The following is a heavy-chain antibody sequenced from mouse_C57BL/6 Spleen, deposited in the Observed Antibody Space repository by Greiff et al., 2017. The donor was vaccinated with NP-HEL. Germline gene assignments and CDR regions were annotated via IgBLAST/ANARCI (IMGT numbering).Heavy chain of an antibody. Sequence: EVQLQESGPGLVKPSQSLSLTCSVTGYSITSGYYWNWIRQCPGNKREWMGYISYDGSNNYNPSLKNRISITRDTSKNQFFLKLNSVTTEDTATYYCAREDDGYPAWFAYWGQGTLVTVSA. CDR2: ISYDGSN. V-gene: IGHV3-6*01. D-gene: IGHD2-3*01. J-gene: IGHJ3*01. CDR3: AREDDGYPAWFAY. CDR1: GYSITSGYY.